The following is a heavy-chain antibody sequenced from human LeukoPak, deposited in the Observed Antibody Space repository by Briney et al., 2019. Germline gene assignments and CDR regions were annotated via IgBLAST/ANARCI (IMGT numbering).Heavy chain of an antibody. CDR1: GYTFTGYY. V-gene: IGHV1-2*02. Sequence: ASVKVSCKASGYTFTGYYMHWVRQAPGQGLEWMGWINPNSGGTNYAQKFQGRVTMTRDTSISTAYMELSRLRSGDTAVYYCARASYYDFWSGYFFDYWGQGTLVTVSS. CDR3: ARASYYDFWSGYFFDY. D-gene: IGHD3-3*01. J-gene: IGHJ4*02. CDR2: INPNSGGT.